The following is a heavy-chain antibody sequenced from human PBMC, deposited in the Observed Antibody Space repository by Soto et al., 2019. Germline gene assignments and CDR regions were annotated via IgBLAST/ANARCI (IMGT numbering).Heavy chain of an antibody. CDR1: GFTFSNYG. CDR2: ISYEGSEK. V-gene: IGHV3-30*03. Sequence: PGGSLRLSCAASGFTFSNYGMHWVRQAPGEGLGGVAVISYEGSEKDYADSVKGRFTISRDNSKNTLYLQMNSLRAEDTAVYFCATRFEEYFHGSLTYHWGQGTQVTASS. D-gene: IGHD3-10*01. J-gene: IGHJ4*02. CDR3: ATRFEEYFHGSLTYH.